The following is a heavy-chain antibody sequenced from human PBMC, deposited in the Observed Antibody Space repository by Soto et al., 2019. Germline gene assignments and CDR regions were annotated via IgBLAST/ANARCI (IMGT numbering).Heavy chain of an antibody. D-gene: IGHD6-13*01. J-gene: IGHJ4*02. V-gene: IGHV4-59*01. CDR1: GGSISSYY. CDR2: IYYSGST. CDR3: ARIPSWYVGFDY. Sequence: SETLSLTCTVSGGSISSYYWSWIRQPPGKGLEWIGYIYYSGSTNYNPSLKSRVTISVDTSKNQFSLKLSSVTAADTAVYYCARIPSWYVGFDYWGQGTLVTVSS.